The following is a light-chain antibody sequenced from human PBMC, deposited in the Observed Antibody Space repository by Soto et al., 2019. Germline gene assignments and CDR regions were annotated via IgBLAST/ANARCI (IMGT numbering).Light chain of an antibody. CDR1: QVISSW. CDR3: QHYNSYSEA. V-gene: IGKV1D-16*01. Sequence: IQMTQSPSSVSASVGDRVTITCRASQVISSWLVWYQQKPGKAPKLLIYAASSLQSGVPSRFSGSGSGTEFTLTISSLQPDDFATYYCQHYNSYSEAFGQGTKVDIK. J-gene: IGKJ1*01. CDR2: AAS.